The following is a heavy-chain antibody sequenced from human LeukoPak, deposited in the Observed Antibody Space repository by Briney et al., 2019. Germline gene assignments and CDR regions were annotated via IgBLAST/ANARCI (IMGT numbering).Heavy chain of an antibody. D-gene: IGHD3-10*01. Sequence: GGSLRLSCAASGFTFSSYSMNWVRQAPGKGLEWVSSISSSSSYIYYADSVKGRFTISRDNAKNSLYLQMNSLRAEDTAVYYCASEPIRGAFDIWGQGTMVTVSS. CDR2: ISSSSSYI. J-gene: IGHJ3*02. V-gene: IGHV3-21*01. CDR3: ASEPIRGAFDI. CDR1: GFTFSSYS.